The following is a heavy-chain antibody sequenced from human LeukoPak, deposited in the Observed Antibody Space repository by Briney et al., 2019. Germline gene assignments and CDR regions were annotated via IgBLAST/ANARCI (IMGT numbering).Heavy chain of an antibody. CDR3: ARGHVSMVVWYFDY. CDR2: IYCSGST. J-gene: IGHJ4*02. D-gene: IGHD3-10*01. V-gene: IGHV4-39*07. CDR1: GGSISGTSYY. Sequence: SETLSLTCTVSGGSISGTSYYWGWIRQPPGKGLEWIGSIYCSGSTYYNPSLKSRVTISVDTSKNQFSLQLNSVTPEDTAVYYCARGHVSMVVWYFDYWGQGTLVTVSS.